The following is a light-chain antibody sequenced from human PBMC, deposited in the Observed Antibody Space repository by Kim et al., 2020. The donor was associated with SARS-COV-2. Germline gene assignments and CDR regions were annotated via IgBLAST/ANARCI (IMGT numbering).Light chain of an antibody. CDR2: GAS. V-gene: IGKV3-15*01. Sequence: EIVMTQSPATLSVSPGERATLSCRASESISNNLAWYQHKPGQAPRLLIFGASARATGIPARFSGSGSGTDFTLTVSSLQSEDFAVYYCHWYNDWPPRDTFGQGTKLEI. CDR3: HWYNDWPPRDT. J-gene: IGKJ2*01. CDR1: ESISNN.